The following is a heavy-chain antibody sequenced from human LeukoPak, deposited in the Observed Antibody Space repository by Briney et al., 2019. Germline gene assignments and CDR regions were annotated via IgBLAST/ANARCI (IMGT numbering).Heavy chain of an antibody. CDR1: GFTFGNYA. CDR3: ATPGQWPVYFDY. D-gene: IGHD6-19*01. V-gene: IGHV3-23*01. J-gene: IGHJ4*02. Sequence: PGGSLRLSCAASGFTFGNYAMSWVRQAPGKGLEWVSGVSGSGTTTYYADSVKGRFSISRDNSKNTLFLQMNSLRADDTAVCYCATPGQWPVYFDYWGPGTQVTVSS. CDR2: VSGSGTTT.